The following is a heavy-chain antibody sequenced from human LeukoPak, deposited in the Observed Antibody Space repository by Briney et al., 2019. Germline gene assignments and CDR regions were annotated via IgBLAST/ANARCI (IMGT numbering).Heavy chain of an antibody. CDR3: ARDRSSSSWFDY. V-gene: IGHV3-11*05. D-gene: IGHD2-2*01. J-gene: IGHJ4*02. CDR2: ISGSSSYT. CDR1: GFIFSDYY. Sequence: GGSLRLSCAASGFIFSDYYMSWIRQVPGKGPEGVSYISGSSSYTNYADSVKGRFTISRDNAKNSLYLQMNSLRAEDTAVYYCARDRSSSSWFDYWGQGTLVTVSS.